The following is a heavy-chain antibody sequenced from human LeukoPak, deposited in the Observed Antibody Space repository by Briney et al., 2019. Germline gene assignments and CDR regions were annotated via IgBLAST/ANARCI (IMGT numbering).Heavy chain of an antibody. D-gene: IGHD3-3*02. CDR2: INPNSGGT. V-gene: IGHV1-2*02. CDR3: ARGTLRISSREKQNWFDP. J-gene: IGHJ5*02. CDR1: GYTFTGYY. Sequence: ASVKVSCKASGYTFTGYYMHWVRPAPGQGLEWMGWINPNSGGTNYAQKFQGRVTMTRDTSISKAYMELSRLRSDDTAVYYCARGTLRISSREKQNWFDPWGQGTLVTVS.